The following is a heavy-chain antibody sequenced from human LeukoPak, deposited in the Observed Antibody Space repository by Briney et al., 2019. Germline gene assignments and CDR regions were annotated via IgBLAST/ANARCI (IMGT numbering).Heavy chain of an antibody. CDR2: ISGSGGST. CDR1: GFTFSSYA. J-gene: IGHJ4*02. Sequence: PGGSLRLSCAASGFTFSSYAMSWVRQAPGKGLEWVSAISGSGGSTYYADSAKGRFTISRDNSKNTLYLQMNSLRAEDTAVYYCAKDLYSYGKYYFDYWGQGTLVTVSS. CDR3: AKDLYSYGKYYFDY. V-gene: IGHV3-23*01. D-gene: IGHD5-18*01.